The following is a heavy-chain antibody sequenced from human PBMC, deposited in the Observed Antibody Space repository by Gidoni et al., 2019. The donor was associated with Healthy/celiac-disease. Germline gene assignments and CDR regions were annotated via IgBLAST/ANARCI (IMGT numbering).Heavy chain of an antibody. D-gene: IGHD6-13*01. V-gene: IGHV5-51*01. CDR1: GYSFNSYR. Sequence: EVQLVQSGAEVKKPGESLKSSCTGCGYSFNSYRIGGVRQMPGQGLEWLGILSPGDSDTRYRPSFPVQVTIPAHKSISTAYLQSSSLKASYTAMSYCARHPWNPQLALHPSYYFDYWGQGTLVTVSS. CDR3: ARHPWNPQLALHPSYYFDY. J-gene: IGHJ4*02. CDR2: LSPGDSDT.